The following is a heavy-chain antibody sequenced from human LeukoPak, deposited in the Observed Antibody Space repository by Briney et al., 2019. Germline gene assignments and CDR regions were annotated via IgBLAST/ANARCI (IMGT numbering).Heavy chain of an antibody. CDR1: GFTFSNYA. J-gene: IGHJ4*02. D-gene: IGHD2-21*02. CDR2: ISYDGTNE. CDR3: AREDPRPLLRGGFDY. V-gene: IGHV3-30*04. Sequence: GGSLRLSCSVSGFTFSNYAMHWVRQAPGKGLEWVAVISYDGTNENYGDSVKGRFTVSRDNSMNTLYLQMRSLRAGDTAVYYCAREDPRPLLRGGFDYWGQGTLVTVSS.